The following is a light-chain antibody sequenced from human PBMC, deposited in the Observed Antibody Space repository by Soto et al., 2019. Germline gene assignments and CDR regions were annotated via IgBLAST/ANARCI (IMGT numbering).Light chain of an antibody. CDR2: TND. CDR1: NSNIGSNT. Sequence: QSVLAQPPSASGTPGQRVTISCSGSNSNIGSNTVNWYQQFPGTAPKLLIHTNDQRPSGVPDRFSGSKSGTSASLAISGLQYDDESDYYCAAWDDSLSVVAFGGGTKVTVL. J-gene: IGLJ2*01. V-gene: IGLV1-44*01. CDR3: AAWDDSLSVVA.